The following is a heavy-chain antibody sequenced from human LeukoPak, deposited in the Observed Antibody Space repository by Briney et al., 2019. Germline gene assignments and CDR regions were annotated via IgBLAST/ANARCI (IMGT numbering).Heavy chain of an antibody. V-gene: IGHV3-7*02. CDR2: IKQDGSEK. CDR1: GFTFSNYW. J-gene: IGHJ6*03. CDR3: ARVKQQLVRLLGRDTTYYYYYYIDV. D-gene: IGHD6-13*01. Sequence: GGSLRLPCAASGFTFSNYWMSWVRQAQGKGLEGVANIKQDGSEKHYVDSVKGRFTTSRDNAKNSLFLQMNSLRAEDTAVYYCARVKQQLVRLLGRDTTYYYYYYIDVWGKGTTVTVSS.